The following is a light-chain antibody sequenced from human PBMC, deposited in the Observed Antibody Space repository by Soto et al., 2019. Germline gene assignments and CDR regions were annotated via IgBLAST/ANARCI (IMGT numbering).Light chain of an antibody. CDR1: QSISTY. V-gene: IGKV1-39*01. CDR3: QQSYNTPPYT. CDR2: AAS. Sequence: DIPMTQSPSSLSASVGDRVTITCRASQSISTYLNWYQQKPGKAPKLLIYAASSLQSGVPSRFSGSGSGTDFTLTISGLQPEDVATYYCQQSYNTPPYTFGQGTKLEIK. J-gene: IGKJ2*01.